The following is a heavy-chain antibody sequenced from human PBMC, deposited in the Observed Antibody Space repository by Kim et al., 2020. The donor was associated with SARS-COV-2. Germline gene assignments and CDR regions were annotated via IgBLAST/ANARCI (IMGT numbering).Heavy chain of an antibody. CDR3: ARVYDYGDRSYWYFDL. Sequence: SETLSLTCTVSGGSISSYYWSWIRQPPGKGLEWIGYIYYSGSTNYNPSLKSRVTISVDTSKNQFSLKLSSVTAADTAVYSCARVYDYGDRSYWYFDLWGRGTLVTVSS. CDR2: IYYSGST. J-gene: IGHJ2*01. V-gene: IGHV4-59*13. CDR1: GGSISSYY. D-gene: IGHD4-17*01.